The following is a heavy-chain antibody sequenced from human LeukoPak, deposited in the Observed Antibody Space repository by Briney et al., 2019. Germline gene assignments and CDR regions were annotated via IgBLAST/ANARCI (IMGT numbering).Heavy chain of an antibody. CDR1: GFTFDDYG. CDR3: ARDREEEQQLVFDY. V-gene: IGHV3-20*04. Sequence: GGSLRLSCAASGFTFDDYGMSWVRQAPGKGLEWVSGINWNGGSTGYADSVKGRFTISRDNAKNSLYLQMNSLRAEDTALYYCARDREEEQQLVFDYWGQGTLSPSPQ. CDR2: INWNGGST. J-gene: IGHJ4*02. D-gene: IGHD6-13*01.